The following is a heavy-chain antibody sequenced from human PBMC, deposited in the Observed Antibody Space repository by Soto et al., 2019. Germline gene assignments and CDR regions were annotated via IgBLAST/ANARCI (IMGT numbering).Heavy chain of an antibody. Sequence: EVQLVESGGGLVQPGESLRLSCAASGFTFSHYWIHWVRQAPGKGLVWVSRIKFDGTSANYADSVKGRFTISRDNAKDTVYLQMNSLGAEDTAVYYCASVVRGHSGFDVWGQGTMVPVSS. J-gene: IGHJ3*01. CDR3: ASVVRGHSGFDV. CDR1: GFTFSHYW. D-gene: IGHD2-15*01. CDR2: IKFDGTSA. V-gene: IGHV3-74*01.